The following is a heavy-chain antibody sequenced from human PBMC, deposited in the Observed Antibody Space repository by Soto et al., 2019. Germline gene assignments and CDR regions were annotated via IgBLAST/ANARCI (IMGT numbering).Heavy chain of an antibody. CDR2: ISNSDSST. V-gene: IGHV3-23*01. J-gene: IGHJ3*02. CDR3: AKDLRRATGALDI. CDR1: GFTFSSYP. Sequence: EVQLLESGGGFVQPGGSLRLSCAASGFTFSSYPMNWVRQAPGKGLEWVSIISNSDSSTYYADSVEGRFTISRDNSKNTLYLQLNSLRDDDTAVYYCAKDLRRATGALDIWGQGTMVIVSS.